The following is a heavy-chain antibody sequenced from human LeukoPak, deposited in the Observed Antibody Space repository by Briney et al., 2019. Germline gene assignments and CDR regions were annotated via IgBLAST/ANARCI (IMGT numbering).Heavy chain of an antibody. V-gene: IGHV1-69*05. CDR2: IIPIFGTA. Sequence: SVKVSCKASGGTFSSYATSWVRQAPGQGLEWMGGIIPIFGTANYAQKFQGRVTITTDESTSTAYMELSSLRSEDTAVYYCARDKGLAARGHYYYYMDVWGKGTTVTVSS. CDR3: ARDKGLAARGHYYYYMDV. CDR1: GGTFSSYA. J-gene: IGHJ6*03. D-gene: IGHD6-6*01.